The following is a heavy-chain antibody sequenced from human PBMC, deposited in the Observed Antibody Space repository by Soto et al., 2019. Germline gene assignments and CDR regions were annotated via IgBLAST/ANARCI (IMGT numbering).Heavy chain of an antibody. CDR3: ARDLVVARGGPGVNI. V-gene: IGHV5-10-1*01. CDR2: IDPSDSYT. J-gene: IGHJ3*02. Sequence: LKISCKGSGYSFTSYWISWVRQMPGKGLEWMGRIDPSDSYTNYSPSFQGHVTISADKSISTAYLQWSSLKASDTAMYYCARDLVVARGGPGVNIWGQGTMVTVSS. CDR1: GYSFTSYW. D-gene: IGHD3-22*01.